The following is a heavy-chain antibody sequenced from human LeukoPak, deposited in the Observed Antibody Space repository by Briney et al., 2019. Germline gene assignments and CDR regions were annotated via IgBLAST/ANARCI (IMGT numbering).Heavy chain of an antibody. V-gene: IGHV1-2*02. CDR3: VPGFLGTAMVTTLRDY. D-gene: IGHD5-18*01. Sequence: GASVKVSFKASGYTFTAYYIHWVRQAPGQGLEWMGWINPNSGGTNFAQKFQGRVTMTGDTSISTAYMEMSRVTSDDTAVYYCVPGFLGTAMVTTLRDYWGQGTLVTVST. CDR2: INPNSGGT. J-gene: IGHJ4*02. CDR1: GYTFTAYY.